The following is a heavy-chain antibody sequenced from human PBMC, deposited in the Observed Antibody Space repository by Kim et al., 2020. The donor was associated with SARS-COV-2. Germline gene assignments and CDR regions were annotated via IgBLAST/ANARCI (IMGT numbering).Heavy chain of an antibody. Sequence: SSTTYADSGKGRFTISRDNAKNTLFLQMNSLRAEDAAVYYCARDGNGLGVWGQGTTVTVSS. J-gene: IGHJ6*02. V-gene: IGHV3-74*01. CDR2: SST. CDR3: ARDGNGLGV.